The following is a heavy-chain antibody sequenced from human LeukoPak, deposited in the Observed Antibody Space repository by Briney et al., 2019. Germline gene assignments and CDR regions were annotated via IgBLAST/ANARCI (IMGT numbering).Heavy chain of an antibody. CDR3: ARNAGSSLSD. CDR1: GGSISSGGYY. CDR2: IYHSGST. J-gene: IGHJ4*02. D-gene: IGHD6-6*01. Sequence: PSETLSLTCTVSGGSISSGGYYWSWIRQPPGKGLEWIGYIYHSGSTYYNPSLKSRVTISVDRSKNQFSLKLSSVTAADTAVYYCARNAGSSLSDWGQGTLVTVSS. V-gene: IGHV4-30-2*01.